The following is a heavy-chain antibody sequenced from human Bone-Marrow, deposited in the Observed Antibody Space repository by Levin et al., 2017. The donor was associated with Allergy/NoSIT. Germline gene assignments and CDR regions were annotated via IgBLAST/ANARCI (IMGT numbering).Heavy chain of an antibody. CDR2: FDPELGER. D-gene: IGHD1-26*01. CDR1: GYTLTELS. Sequence: GESLKISCKVSGYTLTELSMHWVRQAPGKGLEWMGGFDPELGERIYAQKFQGRLTMTEETSTSRAYLEAYLELSSLRHDDTAVYYCATGPALAEGGVFDYWGQGTLVTVSS. CDR3: ATGPALAEGGVFDY. J-gene: IGHJ4*02. V-gene: IGHV1-24*01.